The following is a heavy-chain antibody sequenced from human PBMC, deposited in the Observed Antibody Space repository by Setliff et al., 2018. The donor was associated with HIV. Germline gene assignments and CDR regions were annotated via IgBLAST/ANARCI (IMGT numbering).Heavy chain of an antibody. CDR1: GASINSGSHN. CDR3: ARRIQLRDSSGRSCWTFGI. CDR2: LHY. J-gene: IGHJ3*02. D-gene: IGHD2-15*01. V-gene: IGHV4-39*01. Sequence: SETLSLTCTVSGASINSGSHNWGWIRQPPGKGLEWIATLHYYNPSLKSRVTISTDTSKNQFSLKLSSVTAADTAVYYCARRIQLRDSSGRSCWTFGIWGQGTMVTVSS.